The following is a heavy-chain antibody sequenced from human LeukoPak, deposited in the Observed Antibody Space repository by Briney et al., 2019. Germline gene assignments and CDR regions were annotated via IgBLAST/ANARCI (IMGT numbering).Heavy chain of an antibody. Sequence: GGSLRLSCAASGFTFSDYYMTWIRQAPGKGLEWVSYISGVASDIYYGDSVKGRFTISRDSSRNTLYLQMNSLRAEDTAVYYCARVGYGSGSYAEYWGQGTLVTVSS. D-gene: IGHD3-10*01. CDR3: ARVGYGSGSYAEY. CDR2: ISGVASDI. CDR1: GFTFSDYY. V-gene: IGHV3-11*04. J-gene: IGHJ4*02.